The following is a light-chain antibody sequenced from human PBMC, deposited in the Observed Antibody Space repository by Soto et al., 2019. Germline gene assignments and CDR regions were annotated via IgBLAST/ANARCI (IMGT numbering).Light chain of an antibody. CDR1: QSVSSSY. CDR2: GAS. CDR3: QQYGSSGWT. J-gene: IGKJ1*01. V-gene: IGKV3-20*01. Sequence: EIVLTQSPGTQSLSPGERATLSCRASQSVSSSYLAWYQQKPGQAPRLLIYGASSRATGIPDRFSGSGSGTDFTLTISRLEPEEFAVYYCQQYGSSGWTFGQGTKVEIK.